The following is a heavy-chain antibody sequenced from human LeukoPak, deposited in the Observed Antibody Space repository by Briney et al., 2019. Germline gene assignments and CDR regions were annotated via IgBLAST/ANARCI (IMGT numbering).Heavy chain of an antibody. V-gene: IGHV5-51*01. J-gene: IGHJ6*03. Sequence: GESLKISCKGSGYSFTSYWIGWVRQMPGKGVEWRGIIYPGDSDTRYSPSFQGQVTISADKSISTAYLQWSSLKAADTAMYYCATSPCAAAHYYYYYMDVWGKGTTVTVSS. CDR1: GYSFTSYW. D-gene: IGHD6-13*01. CDR2: IYPGDSDT. CDR3: ATSPCAAAHYYYYYMDV.